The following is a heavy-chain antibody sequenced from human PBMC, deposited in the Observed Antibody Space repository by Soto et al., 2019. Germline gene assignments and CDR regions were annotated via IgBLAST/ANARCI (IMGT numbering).Heavy chain of an antibody. D-gene: IGHD5-18*01. J-gene: IGHJ5*02. CDR1: GYTFTSYA. CDR3: ARDPGYSYGYT. V-gene: IGHV1-3*01. CDR2: INAGNGNT. Sequence: KNPTASVKVSCKASGYTFTSYAMHWVRQAPGQRLEWMGWINAGNGNTKYSQKFQGRVTITRDTSASTAYMELSSLRSEGTAVYYCARDPGYSYGYTWGQGTLVTVSS.